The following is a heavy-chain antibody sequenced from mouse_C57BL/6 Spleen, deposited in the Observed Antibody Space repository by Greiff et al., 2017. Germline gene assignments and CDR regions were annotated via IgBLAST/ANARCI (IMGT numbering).Heavy chain of an antibody. J-gene: IGHJ2*01. D-gene: IGHD1-1*01. Sequence: QVQLKQSGPELVKPGASVKISCKASGYAFSSSWMNWVKQRPGKGLEWIGRIYPGDGDTNYNGKFKGKATLTADKSSSTAYMQLSSLTSEDSAVYFCARSFITTVALDYWGQGTTLTVSS. CDR1: GYAFSSSW. V-gene: IGHV1-82*01. CDR3: ARSFITTVALDY. CDR2: IYPGDGDT.